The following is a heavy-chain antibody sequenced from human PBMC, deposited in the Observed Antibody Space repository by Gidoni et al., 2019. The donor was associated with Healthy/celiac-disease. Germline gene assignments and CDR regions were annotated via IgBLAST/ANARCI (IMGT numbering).Heavy chain of an antibody. CDR1: GFTFSSYA. Sequence: QVQLVESGGGVVQPGRSLRLSCAASGFTFSSYAMHWVRPAPGKGLEWVAVISYDGSNKYYADSVKGRFTISRDNSKNTLYLQMNSLRAEDTAVYYCARDRRWLQFRGYFDYWGQGTLVTVSS. D-gene: IGHD5-12*01. V-gene: IGHV3-30-3*01. CDR3: ARDRRWLQFRGYFDY. J-gene: IGHJ4*02. CDR2: ISYDGSNK.